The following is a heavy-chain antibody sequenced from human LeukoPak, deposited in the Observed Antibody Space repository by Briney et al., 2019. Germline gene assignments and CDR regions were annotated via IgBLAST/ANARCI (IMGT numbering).Heavy chain of an antibody. CDR1: GFSINSNY. V-gene: IGHV3-53*01. J-gene: IGHJ4*02. CDR2: IYSDRST. CDR3: ARTRSSGYLTFDY. D-gene: IGHD3-22*01. Sequence: GGSLRLSCTASGFSINSNYMSWVRQAPGKGLEWVSIIYSDRSTYYPESVKGRFTISRDDSKNTLLLQMDSLRVEDTAIYYCARTRSSGYLTFDYWGQGILVTVSS.